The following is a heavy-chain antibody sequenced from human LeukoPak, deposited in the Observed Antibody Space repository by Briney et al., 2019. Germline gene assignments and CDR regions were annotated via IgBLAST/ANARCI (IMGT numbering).Heavy chain of an antibody. D-gene: IGHD6-13*01. J-gene: IGHJ6*03. CDR2: IKQDGSEK. V-gene: IGHV3-7*01. Sequence: GGSLRLSCVASGFTFSSYWMSWVRQAPGKGLEWVANIKQDGSEKYYVDSVKGRFTISRDNAKNSLYLQMNSLRAEDTAVYYCARSKSSSSWYPYYYYMDVWGKGTTVTVSS. CDR1: GFTFSSYW. CDR3: ARSKSSSSWYPYYYYMDV.